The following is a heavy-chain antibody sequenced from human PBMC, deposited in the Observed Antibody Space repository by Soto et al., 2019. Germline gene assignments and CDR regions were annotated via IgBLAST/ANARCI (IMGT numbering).Heavy chain of an antibody. CDR2: IYYNGGT. Sequence: SETLSLTCIVSGGSMSGYYWSWIRQPPGKGLEWIGYIYYNGGTNSNPSLKSRVTISVDTSKNQFSLKLSSVTAADTAIYYCAREIAVPRYYYYYMDVWGKGTTVTVSS. J-gene: IGHJ6*03. CDR3: AREIAVPRYYYYYMDV. V-gene: IGHV4-59*01. D-gene: IGHD6-19*01. CDR1: GGSMSGYY.